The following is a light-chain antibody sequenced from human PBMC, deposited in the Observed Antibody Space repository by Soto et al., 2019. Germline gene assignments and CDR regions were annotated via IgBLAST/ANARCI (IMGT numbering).Light chain of an antibody. CDR1: TSNIGTYP. CDR3: AAWDDSLDGPT. J-gene: IGLJ2*01. CDR2: GSD. V-gene: IGLV1-44*01. Sequence: QSVLSQPPSTSGTPGQRVTISCSGGTSNIGTYPVSWYQQFPETAPRLLIYGSDRRPSGVPDRFAGSKSGTSASLSIGGLHSEDEAHYYCAAWDDSLDGPTFGGGTKLTVL.